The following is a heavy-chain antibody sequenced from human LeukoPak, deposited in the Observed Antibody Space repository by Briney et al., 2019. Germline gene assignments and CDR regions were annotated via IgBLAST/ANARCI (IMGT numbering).Heavy chain of an antibody. V-gene: IGHV3-21*01. Sequence: GGSLRLSCAASGFTFSSYSMNWVRQAPGKGLEWVSSISSSSSYIYYADSVKGRFTISRDNAKNSPYLQMNSLRAEDTAVYYCARGAMVRGAPLYYYYYGMDVWGKGTTVTVSS. D-gene: IGHD3-10*01. CDR2: ISSSSSYI. J-gene: IGHJ6*04. CDR1: GFTFSSYS. CDR3: ARGAMVRGAPLYYYYYGMDV.